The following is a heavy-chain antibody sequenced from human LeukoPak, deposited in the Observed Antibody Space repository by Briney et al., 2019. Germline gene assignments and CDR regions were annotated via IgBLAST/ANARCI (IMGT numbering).Heavy chain of an antibody. CDR1: GYTFTSYF. CDR2: INPSRGST. D-gene: IGHD5/OR15-5a*01. V-gene: IGHV1-46*01. Sequence: GASVKVSCKASGYTFTSYFMHWVRQAPGQGLEWMGIINPSRGSTNYAQKFQGRVTMTRDTSTSTVYMELSSLRSEDTAVYYCARGDHVRIYAESAFDIWGQGTMVCVSS. J-gene: IGHJ3*02. CDR3: ARGDHVRIYAESAFDI.